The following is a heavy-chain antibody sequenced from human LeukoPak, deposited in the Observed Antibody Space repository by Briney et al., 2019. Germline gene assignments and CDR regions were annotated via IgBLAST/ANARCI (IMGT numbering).Heavy chain of an antibody. D-gene: IGHD2-2*01. J-gene: IGHJ4*02. CDR3: TSICSSSSCYLDY. Sequence: GGSLRLSCAASGFTFSNAWMSWVRQAPGKGLEWVAVMSFDGSNKYYADSVKGRFTISRDNSRNTLYLQMNSLRVEDTAVYYCTSICSSSSCYLDYWGQGTLVTVSS. CDR2: MSFDGSNK. CDR1: GFTFSNAW. V-gene: IGHV3-30*03.